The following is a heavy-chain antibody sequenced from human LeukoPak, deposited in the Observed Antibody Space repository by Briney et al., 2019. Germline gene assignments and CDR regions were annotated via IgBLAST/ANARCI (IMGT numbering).Heavy chain of an antibody. D-gene: IGHD3-22*01. CDR1: GFTFSSYA. Sequence: GGSLRLSCAASGFTFSSYAMSWVRQAPGKGLEWVSAISGSGGSTYYADSVKGRFTISRDNSKNTLYLQMNSLRAEDTAVYYCATTHYYDSSGYTFDYWGQGTLVTVSS. CDR2: ISGSGGST. CDR3: ATTHYYDSSGYTFDY. J-gene: IGHJ4*02. V-gene: IGHV3-23*01.